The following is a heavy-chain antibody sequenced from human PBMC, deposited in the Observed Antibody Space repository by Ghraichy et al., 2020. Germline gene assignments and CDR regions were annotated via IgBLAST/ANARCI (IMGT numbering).Heavy chain of an antibody. CDR3: ARRWKGEAGGRDYFGMDV. CDR1: GGSINSKRYF. CDR2: VYYSGSA. Sequence: QTLSLTCNVSGGSINSKRYFWGWIRQPPGKGLEWIGSVYYSGSAYYHPSLKSRVTISVDTTKNQFSLKVKSATAADTAIYYCARRWKGEAGGRDYFGMDVWGQGITVTVS. J-gene: IGHJ6*02. V-gene: IGHV4-39*01. D-gene: IGHD1-1*01.